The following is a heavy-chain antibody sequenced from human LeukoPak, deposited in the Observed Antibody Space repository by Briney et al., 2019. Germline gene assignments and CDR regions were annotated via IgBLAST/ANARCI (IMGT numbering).Heavy chain of an antibody. CDR1: GFTFSDYN. D-gene: IGHD1-26*01. J-gene: IGHJ6*03. V-gene: IGHV3-21*01. CDR3: ARDPYSGLYGNDYYYYMDV. Sequence: GGSLRLSCAASGFTFSDYNMNWVRQAPGKAMEWVSSITSIGTYIIYADSEKGRFTISRDNAKNSLYLQMDSLGPEDTAVYYCARDPYSGLYGNDYYYYMDVWGKGTTVTISS. CDR2: ITSIGTYI.